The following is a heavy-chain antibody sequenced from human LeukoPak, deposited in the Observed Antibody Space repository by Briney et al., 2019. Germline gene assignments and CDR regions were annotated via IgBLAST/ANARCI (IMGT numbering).Heavy chain of an antibody. CDR2: IKEDGSEQ. D-gene: IGHD6-13*01. V-gene: IGHV3-7*01. J-gene: IGHJ4*02. Sequence: SGGSLRLSCAASGFTFSSYLMSWVRQAPGTGLEWVGNIKEDGSEQYYVDSLKGRFTISGDNDKNSLYLQMNSLRAEDTAVYYCARRSFGSGYQGFDYWGQGTLVTVSS. CDR3: ARRSFGSGYQGFDY. CDR1: GFTFSSYL.